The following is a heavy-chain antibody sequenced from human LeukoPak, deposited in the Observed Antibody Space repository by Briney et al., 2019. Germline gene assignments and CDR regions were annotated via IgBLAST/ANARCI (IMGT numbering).Heavy chain of an antibody. D-gene: IGHD3-16*01. V-gene: IGHV3-33*06. Sequence: GGSLRLSCAASGFTFSTYGMQWVRQAPGKGLEWVAAIWYDGSEKYYADSVKGRFTISRDNSKNTLYLQMNSLRAEDTAVYYCAKDWGVTEYYFDYWGQGTLVTVSS. CDR1: GFTFSTYG. CDR2: IWYDGSEK. CDR3: AKDWGVTEYYFDY. J-gene: IGHJ4*02.